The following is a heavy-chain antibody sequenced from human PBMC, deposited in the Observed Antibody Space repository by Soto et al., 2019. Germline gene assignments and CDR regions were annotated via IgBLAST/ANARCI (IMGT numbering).Heavy chain of an antibody. D-gene: IGHD6-19*01. CDR3: ARRTSTSGWRHYFDF. V-gene: IGHV3-33*01. J-gene: IGHJ4*02. Sequence: PGGSLRLSCAASGFTFSSHGIHWVRQAPGKGLEWVAGIWYEGINKYYAESVKGRFTISRDNSKNTVYLQMNSLRVGDTAVYYCARRTSTSGWRHYFDFWGQGTLVTVSS. CDR1: GFTFSSHG. CDR2: IWYEGINK.